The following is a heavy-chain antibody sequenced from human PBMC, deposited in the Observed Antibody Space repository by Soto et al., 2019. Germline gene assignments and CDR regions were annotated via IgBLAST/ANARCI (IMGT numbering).Heavy chain of an antibody. CDR2: ISPYNGNT. CDR1: GYTFRNYG. CDR3: ARDLVSGSDFWRAYNGGYFDY. Sequence: QVQLVQSGAEVKRPWASVKVSCKASGYTFRNYGITWVRQAPGQWLEWMAWISPYNGNTNYAQDLQGRVTMTTDTSTSTAYMELRSLTSEDTGMYYCARDLVSGSDFWRAYNGGYFDYWGQGTLVTVSS. J-gene: IGHJ4*02. V-gene: IGHV1-18*01. D-gene: IGHD3-3*01.